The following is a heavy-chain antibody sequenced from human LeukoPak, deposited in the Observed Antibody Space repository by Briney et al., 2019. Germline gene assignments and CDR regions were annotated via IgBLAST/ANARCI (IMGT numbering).Heavy chain of an antibody. D-gene: IGHD1-7*01. Sequence: GGSLRLSCAASGFTFDDYAMHWVRQAPGKGLEWVSGISWNSGSIGYADSVKGRFTISRDNAKNSLYLQMNSLRAEDMALYYYAKGSTGTTVDYWGQGTLVTVSS. CDR3: AKGSTGTTVDY. J-gene: IGHJ4*02. CDR2: ISWNSGSI. V-gene: IGHV3-9*03. CDR1: GFTFDDYA.